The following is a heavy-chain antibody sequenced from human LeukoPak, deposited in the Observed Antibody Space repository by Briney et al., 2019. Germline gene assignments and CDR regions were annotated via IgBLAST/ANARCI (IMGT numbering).Heavy chain of an antibody. J-gene: IGHJ4*02. V-gene: IGHV1-3*01. CDR2: INAGNGNT. D-gene: IGHD3-3*01. CDR1: GYTFTSYA. Sequence: GASVKVSCKASGYTFTSYAMHWVRQAPGQRLEWMGWINAGNGNTKYSQKFQGRVTITRDTSASTAYMELSSLRSEDTAVYYCARAFRLRFLEWLLNYWGQGTLVTVSS. CDR3: ARAFRLRFLEWLLNY.